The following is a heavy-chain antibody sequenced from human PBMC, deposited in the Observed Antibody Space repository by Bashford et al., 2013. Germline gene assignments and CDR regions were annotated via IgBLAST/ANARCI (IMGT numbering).Heavy chain of an antibody. CDR1: GFSVSSTY. V-gene: IGHV3-53*01. Sequence: GGSVRLSCAASGFSVSSTYISWVRQAPGKGPEWVSVMYRDGSTYYGDAVRGRFTISRDNSKNSLDLQMNSLRAEDTAVYYCARHCSSNNCYDYGMDVWGRRDHGHRLL. J-gene: IGHJ6*02. CDR2: MYRDGST. D-gene: IGHD2-2*01. CDR3: ARHCSSNNCYDYGMDV.